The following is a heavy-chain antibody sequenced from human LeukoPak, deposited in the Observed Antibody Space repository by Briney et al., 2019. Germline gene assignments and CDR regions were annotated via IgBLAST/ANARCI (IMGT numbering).Heavy chain of an antibody. D-gene: IGHD5-12*01. CDR1: GYSFTTYW. J-gene: IGHJ4*02. Sequence: GESLTISCQGSGYSFTTYWISWVRQIPGKGLECMGRIDPSDSYTNYSPSFQGHVTISADKSISTAYLQWSSLKASDTAMYYCARMKGSGYDLMLWGQGTLVTVSS. CDR3: ARMKGSGYDLML. CDR2: IDPSDSYT. V-gene: IGHV5-10-1*01.